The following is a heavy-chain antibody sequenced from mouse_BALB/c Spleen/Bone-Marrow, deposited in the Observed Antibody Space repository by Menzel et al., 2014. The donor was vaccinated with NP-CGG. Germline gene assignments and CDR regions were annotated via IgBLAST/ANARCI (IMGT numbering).Heavy chain of an antibody. J-gene: IGHJ2*01. Sequence: LVKTGASVKISCKASGYSFTGYYMHWVKQSHGKSLEWIGYISCYNGATSYNQKFKGKATFTVDTSSSTAYMQFSSLPSDDSAIYCCARDYGNLYYFGYWGQGTTLTVSS. D-gene: IGHD2-1*01. CDR2: ISCYNGAT. V-gene: IGHV1S34*01. CDR1: GYSFTGYY. CDR3: ARDYGNLYYFGY.